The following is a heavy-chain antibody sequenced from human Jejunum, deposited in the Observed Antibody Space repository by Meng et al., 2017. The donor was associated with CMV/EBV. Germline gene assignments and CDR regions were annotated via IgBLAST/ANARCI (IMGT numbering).Heavy chain of an antibody. CDR3: AKDRPPADRPYGVDV. CDR2: ISGGGRKT. V-gene: IGHV3-23*01. J-gene: IGHJ6*02. D-gene: IGHD6-6*01. Sequence: FNFSTYAMNWVRQAPGKGLEWVSAISGGGRKTYYADSVKGRFTISRDNSKNTLFLQMSSLRAEDTATYYCAKDRPPADRPYGVDVWGQGTTVTVSS. CDR1: FNFSTYA.